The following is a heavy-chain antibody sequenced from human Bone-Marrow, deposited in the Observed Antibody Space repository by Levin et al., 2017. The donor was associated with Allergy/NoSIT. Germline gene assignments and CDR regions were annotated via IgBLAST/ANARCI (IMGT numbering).Heavy chain of an antibody. V-gene: IGHV5-51*01. CDR2: IYPGDSDT. Sequence: KVSCKGSGYSFTSYWIGWVRQMPGKGLEWMGIIYPGDSDTRYSPSFQGQVTISADKSISTAYLQWSSLKASDTAMYYCARLAYCGGDCYAPGEYFQHWGQGTLVTVSS. CDR1: GYSFTSYW. CDR3: ARLAYCGGDCYAPGEYFQH. J-gene: IGHJ1*01. D-gene: IGHD2-21*02.